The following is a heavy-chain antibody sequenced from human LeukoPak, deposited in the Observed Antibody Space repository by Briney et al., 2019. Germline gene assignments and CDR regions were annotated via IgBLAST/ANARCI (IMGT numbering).Heavy chain of an antibody. D-gene: IGHD3-3*01. V-gene: IGHV3-66*01. Sequence: GGSLRLSCAASGFTFSSYWMSWVRQAPGKGLEWVSVIYSGGSTYYADSVKGRFTISRDNSKNTLYLQMNSLRAEDTAVYYCASDFWSGYYTPMGVNYWGQGTLVTVSS. CDR1: GFTFSSYW. J-gene: IGHJ4*02. CDR3: ASDFWSGYYTPMGVNY. CDR2: IYSGGST.